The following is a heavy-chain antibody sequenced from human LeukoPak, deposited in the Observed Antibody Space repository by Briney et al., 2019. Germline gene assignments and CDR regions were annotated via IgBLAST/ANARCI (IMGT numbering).Heavy chain of an antibody. J-gene: IGHJ6*03. D-gene: IGHD3-3*01. Sequence: GGSLRLSCAASGFSFSTYSLNLVRQAPGKGLEGVSSIRSSSSYIYYADSVKGRFIISRDNAKNSLSLQMNSLRAEDTAVFYCARAVYDFWSGYSSYYYYMDVWGKGTTVTVSS. V-gene: IGHV3-21*06. CDR1: GFSFSTYS. CDR2: IRSSSSYI. CDR3: ARAVYDFWSGYSSYYYYMDV.